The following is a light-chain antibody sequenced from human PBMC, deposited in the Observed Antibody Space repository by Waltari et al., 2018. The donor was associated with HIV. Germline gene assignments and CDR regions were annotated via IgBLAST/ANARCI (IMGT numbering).Light chain of an antibody. CDR3: LQALQIPPYA. CDR1: QSLLHSSGHNY. Sequence: DIVMTQSPPSLPVTPGEPASISCRSSQSLLHSSGHNYLDWYLQKPGQSPQLLIDLGSNRAAGVPDRVSGSGSGTDFALKISRVEAEDVAVYHCLQALQIPPYAFGQWTKLGIK. CDR2: LGS. V-gene: IGKV2-28*01. J-gene: IGKJ2*01.